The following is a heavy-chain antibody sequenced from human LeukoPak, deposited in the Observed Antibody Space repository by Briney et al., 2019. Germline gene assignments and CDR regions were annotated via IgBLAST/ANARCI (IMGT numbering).Heavy chain of an antibody. Sequence: GASVKVSCKVSGYTLTELSMHWVRQAPGKGLEWMGGFDPEDGETIYAQKLQGRVTMTTDTSTSTAYMELRSLRSDDTAVYYCARALDTAMVDWGQGTLVTVSS. J-gene: IGHJ4*02. V-gene: IGHV1-24*01. CDR2: FDPEDGET. CDR1: GYTLTELS. D-gene: IGHD5-18*01. CDR3: ARALDTAMVD.